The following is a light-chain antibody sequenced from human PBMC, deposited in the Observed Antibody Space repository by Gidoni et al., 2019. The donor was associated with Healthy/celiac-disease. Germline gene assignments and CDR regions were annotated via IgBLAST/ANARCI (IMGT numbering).Light chain of an antibody. Sequence: AFRMTQSPSSFSASTGDRVTITCRASQGISSYLAWYQQKPGKAHKLLIYAASTLQSGVPSRFSGSGSGADFTLTISCLQSEDFATYYCQQYYSYPRTFGQGTKLEIK. V-gene: IGKV1-8*01. CDR1: QGISSY. CDR2: AAS. CDR3: QQYYSYPRT. J-gene: IGKJ2*01.